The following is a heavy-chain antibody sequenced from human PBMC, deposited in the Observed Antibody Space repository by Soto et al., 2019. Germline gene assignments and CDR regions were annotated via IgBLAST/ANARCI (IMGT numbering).Heavy chain of an antibody. J-gene: IGHJ5*02. Sequence: GSLSLCCAAAGFTFSSYAMSWVRQAPGKGLEWVSAISGSGGSTYYADSVKGRFTISRDNSKNTLYLQMNSLRAEDTAVYYCAKELMDILTGRIWFDPWGQGTLVTVSS. CDR1: GFTFSSYA. D-gene: IGHD3-9*01. CDR2: ISGSGGST. CDR3: AKELMDILTGRIWFDP. V-gene: IGHV3-23*01.